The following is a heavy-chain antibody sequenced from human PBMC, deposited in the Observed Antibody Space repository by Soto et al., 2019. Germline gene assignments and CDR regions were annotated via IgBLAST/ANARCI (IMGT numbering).Heavy chain of an antibody. CDR3: AKDLYGTTSGNSDY. CDR2: ISGSGGST. V-gene: IGHV3-23*01. CDR1: GFTFSSYA. J-gene: IGHJ4*02. D-gene: IGHD1-1*01. Sequence: GGSLRLSCAASGFTFSSYAMSWVRQAPGKGLEWVSAISGSGGSTYYADSVKGRFTISRDNSKNTLYLQMNSLRAEDTAVYYCAKDLYGTTSGNSDYWCQGTLGTVSS.